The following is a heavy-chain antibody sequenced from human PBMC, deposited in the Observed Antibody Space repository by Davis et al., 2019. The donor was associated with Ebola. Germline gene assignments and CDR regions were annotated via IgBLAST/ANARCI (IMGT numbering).Heavy chain of an antibody. D-gene: IGHD3-3*01. CDR3: AKGPFVAFD. J-gene: IGHJ4*02. CDR2: ISHSGST. Sequence: SETLSLTCDVSGGSLSGHYWSWIRQPPGKGLEWIGEISHSGSTDYSPSLKSRVTISRDMSKNQFSLKLTSVTAADSAIYYCAKGPFVAFDWGQRTLVTVSS. V-gene: IGHV4-34*01. CDR1: GGSLSGHY.